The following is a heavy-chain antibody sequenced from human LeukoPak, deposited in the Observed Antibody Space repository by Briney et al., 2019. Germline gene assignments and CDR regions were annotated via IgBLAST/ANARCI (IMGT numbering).Heavy chain of an antibody. J-gene: IGHJ5*02. D-gene: IGHD1-26*01. CDR1: SASFSSSY. V-gene: IGHV4-59*01. CDR3: AKDRESYGRYWFDP. CDR2: IYYTGST. Sequence: SETLSLTCTVSSASFSSSYWTWIRQPPGKGLEWIGCIYYTGSTNYNPSLRSRVTISVDTSKNQFSPTLSSVTAADTAVYYCAKDRESYGRYWFDPWGQGTLVTVSS.